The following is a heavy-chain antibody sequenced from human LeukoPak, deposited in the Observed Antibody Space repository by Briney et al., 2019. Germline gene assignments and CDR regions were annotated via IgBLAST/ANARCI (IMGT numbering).Heavy chain of an antibody. D-gene: IGHD3-22*01. CDR3: ARIYSSGYYYEDC. CDR2: IDTSGST. Sequence: ALPLTRPGCLWSSHRYYWTGLRQPPARELAWISYIDTSGSTYYNPFLESRVTISVNTSKTQFSLMLRSVTAADTAVYYCARIYSSGYYYEDCWGQGTLVTVSS. V-gene: IGHV4-4*09. J-gene: IGHJ4*02. CDR1: LWSSHRYY.